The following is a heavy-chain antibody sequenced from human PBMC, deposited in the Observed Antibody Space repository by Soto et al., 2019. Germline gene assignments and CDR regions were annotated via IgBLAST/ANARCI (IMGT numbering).Heavy chain of an antibody. CDR1: GFTFSSYA. CDR2: ISGSGGTT. V-gene: IGHV3-23*01. J-gene: IGHJ3*02. D-gene: IGHD6-19*01. CDR3: AKTANGWFSAFDI. Sequence: EVQLLESGGGLVQPGGSLRLSCAASGFTFSSYARSWVRQAPGKGLEWVSAISGSGGTTYYADSVKGRFTFSRDNSKNTLYLQMNSLRGEDTAVYYCAKTANGWFSAFDIWGQGTMVTVSS.